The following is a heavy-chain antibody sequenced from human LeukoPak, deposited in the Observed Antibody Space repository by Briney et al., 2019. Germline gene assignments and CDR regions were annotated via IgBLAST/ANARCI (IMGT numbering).Heavy chain of an antibody. CDR2: IIPIFGTA. Sequence: SVKVSCKASGGAFSSYAISWVRQAPGQGLEWMGGIIPIFGTANYAQKFQGRVTITADESTSTAYMELSSLRSEDTAVYYCARGLTGIAAAGTRFDYWGQGTLVTVSS. D-gene: IGHD6-13*01. CDR3: ARGLTGIAAAGTRFDY. CDR1: GGAFSSYA. V-gene: IGHV1-69*13. J-gene: IGHJ4*02.